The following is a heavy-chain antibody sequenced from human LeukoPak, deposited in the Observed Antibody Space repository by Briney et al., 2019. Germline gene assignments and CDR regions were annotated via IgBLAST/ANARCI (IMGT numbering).Heavy chain of an antibody. D-gene: IGHD1-26*01. Sequence: GGSLRLSCAASGFTFSSYSMNWVRQAPGKGLEWVSSISSSSSYIYYADSVKGRFTISRDNAKNSLYLQMNSLRAEDTAVYYCASLSGSYGWFDPWGQGTLVTVSS. CDR1: GFTFSSYS. V-gene: IGHV3-21*01. CDR3: ASLSGSYGWFDP. J-gene: IGHJ5*02. CDR2: ISSSSSYI.